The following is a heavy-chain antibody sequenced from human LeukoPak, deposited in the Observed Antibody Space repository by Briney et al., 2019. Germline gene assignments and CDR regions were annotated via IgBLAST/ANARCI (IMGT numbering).Heavy chain of an antibody. D-gene: IGHD2-21*01. J-gene: IGHJ4*02. Sequence: SETLSLTCTVSGGSISSGDYYWNWIRQHPEKSRVWIGYIFYSGSAYYNPSLKSRVTISVDTSKNQFSLKLSSVTAADTAVYYCAKNGFAASGSEFPGDHWGQGTLVTVSS. V-gene: IGHV4-31*03. CDR3: AKNGFAASGSEFPGDH. CDR2: IFYSGSA. CDR1: GGSISSGDYY.